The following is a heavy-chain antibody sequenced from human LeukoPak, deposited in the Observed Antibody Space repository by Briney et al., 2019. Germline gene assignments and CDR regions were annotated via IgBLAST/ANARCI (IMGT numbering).Heavy chain of an antibody. V-gene: IGHV1-2*02. J-gene: IGHJ4*02. D-gene: IGHD3-10*01. Sequence: ASVKVSCKASGGTFSSYAISWVRQAPGQGLEWMGWINPNSGGTNYARKFQGRVTMTRDTSISTAYMELSRLRSDDTAVYYCARGPLLLWFGELGKVDYWGQGTLVTVSS. CDR1: GGTFSSYA. CDR3: ARGPLLLWFGELGKVDY. CDR2: INPNSGGT.